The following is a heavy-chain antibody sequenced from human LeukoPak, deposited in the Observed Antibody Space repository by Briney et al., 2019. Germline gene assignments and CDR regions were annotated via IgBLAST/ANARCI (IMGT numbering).Heavy chain of an antibody. CDR1: GFTFSSYG. CDR3: AKDLLAYCGGDCANYLDY. Sequence: GGSLRLSCAASGFTFSSYGMHWVRQAPGKGLEWVAVISYDGSNKYYADSVKGRFTISRDNSKNTLYLQMNSLRAEDTAVYYCAKDLLAYCGGDCANYLDYWGQGTLVTVSS. CDR2: ISYDGSNK. D-gene: IGHD2-21*02. J-gene: IGHJ4*02. V-gene: IGHV3-30*18.